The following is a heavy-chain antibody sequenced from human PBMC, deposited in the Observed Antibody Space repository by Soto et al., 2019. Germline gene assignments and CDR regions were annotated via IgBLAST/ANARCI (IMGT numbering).Heavy chain of an antibody. CDR2: LIPIFDTT. V-gene: IGHV1-69*01. CDR3: ARARAERARSYDFWGGAFDA. Sequence: QVQLVQSGAEVKRPGSSVKVSCKASGGTFSTFAISWVRQAPGQVLEWMGGLIPIFDTTNHAQKFQGRVTIIAEESTSTAYMELRSLRFEDTAVYYCARARAERARSYDFWGGAFDAWGQGTLVSVSS. D-gene: IGHD3-3*01. CDR1: GGTFSTFA. J-gene: IGHJ4*02.